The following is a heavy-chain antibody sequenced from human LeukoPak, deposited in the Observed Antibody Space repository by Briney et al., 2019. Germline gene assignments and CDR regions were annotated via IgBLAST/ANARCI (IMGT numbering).Heavy chain of an antibody. CDR1: GYTFTSYY. V-gene: IGHV1-46*01. D-gene: IGHD6-6*01. CDR2: INPSGGST. Sequence: ASVKVSCKASGYTFTSYYMHWVRQAPGQGLEWMGIINPSGGSTSYAQKFQGRVTMTRDTSTSTVYMELGSLRSEDTAVYYCARDLSFTSSSVYYYYMDVWGKGTTVTVSS. J-gene: IGHJ6*03. CDR3: ARDLSFTSSSVYYYYMDV.